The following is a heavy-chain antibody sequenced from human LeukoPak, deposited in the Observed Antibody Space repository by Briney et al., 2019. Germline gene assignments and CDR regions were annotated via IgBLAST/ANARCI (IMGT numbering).Heavy chain of an antibody. D-gene: IGHD3-9*01. J-gene: IGHJ6*02. CDR2: IGTAGDT. CDR1: GFTFSSYD. V-gene: IGHV3-13*01. CDR3: ARSSPPTYDILTGYRYYYYGIDV. Sequence: GGSLRLSCAASGFTFSSYDMHWVRQGTGKALEWVSAIGTAGDTYYPGSVKGRFTISRENAKNSLYLQMNSLRAGDTAVYYCARSSPPTYDILTGYRYYYYGIDVWGQGTTVTVSS.